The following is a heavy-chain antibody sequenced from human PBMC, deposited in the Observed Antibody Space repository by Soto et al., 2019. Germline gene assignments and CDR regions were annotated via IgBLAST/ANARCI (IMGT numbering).Heavy chain of an antibody. CDR1: GGSISSSSYY. CDR3: ARLTGKVPAAMDEYYYYYGMDV. Sequence: PSETLSLTCTVSGGSISSSSYYWGWIRQPPGKGLEWIGSIYYSGSTYYNPSLKSRVTISVDTSKNQFSLKLSSVTAADTAVYYCARLTGKVPAAMDEYYYYYGMDVWGQGTTVTVSS. V-gene: IGHV4-39*01. CDR2: IYYSGST. J-gene: IGHJ6*02. D-gene: IGHD2-2*01.